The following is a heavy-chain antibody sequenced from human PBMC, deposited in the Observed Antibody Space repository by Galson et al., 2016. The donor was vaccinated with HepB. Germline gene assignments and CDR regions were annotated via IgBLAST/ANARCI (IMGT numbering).Heavy chain of an antibody. Sequence: SLRLSCAASGFTFSDYKMNWVRQAPGKGLEWVSSISSNNDYIYYADLVKGRFTISRDNAKNSLYLQMNSLRAEDTAIYYCARERSKYNWNDALYHYHYGLDVWGQGTTVTVSS. CDR3: ARERSKYNWNDALYHYHYGLDV. D-gene: IGHD1-1*01. CDR2: ISSNNDYI. J-gene: IGHJ6*02. CDR1: GFTFSDYK. V-gene: IGHV3-21*01.